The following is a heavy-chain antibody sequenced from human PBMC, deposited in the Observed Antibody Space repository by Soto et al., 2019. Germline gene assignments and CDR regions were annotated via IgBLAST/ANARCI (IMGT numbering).Heavy chain of an antibody. J-gene: IGHJ6*02. CDR3: ARDSSGWTGYYYGMDV. CDR1: GGSISSGGYY. V-gene: IGHV4-31*03. D-gene: IGHD6-19*01. CDR2: IYYSGST. Sequence: QVQLQESGPGLVKPSQTLSLTCTVSGGSISSGGYYWSWIRQHPGKGLERIGYIYYSGSTYYNPSVKSRVTISVDTSKNQFSLKLSSVTAADTAVYYCARDSSGWTGYYYGMDVWGQGTTVTVSS.